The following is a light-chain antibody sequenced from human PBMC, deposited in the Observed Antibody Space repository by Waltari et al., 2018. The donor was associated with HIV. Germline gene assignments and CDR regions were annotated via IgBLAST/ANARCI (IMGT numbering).Light chain of an antibody. CDR1: SGSIVTSN. CDR3: QSYETTTHKWV. V-gene: IGLV6-57*03. Sequence: NFMLTQPQSVSESPGKTITISCTRSSGSIVTSNVQWYRQRPGSAPTTVIYENRTRTSGVTDRFSGSIDSSSNSASLTISGLTTEDEADYYCQSYETTTHKWVFGGGTKLTVL. J-gene: IGLJ3*02. CDR2: ENR.